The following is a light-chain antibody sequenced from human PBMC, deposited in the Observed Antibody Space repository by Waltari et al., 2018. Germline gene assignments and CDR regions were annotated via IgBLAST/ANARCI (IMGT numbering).Light chain of an antibody. V-gene: IGLV2-23*02. J-gene: IGLJ2*01. CDR2: EVN. Sequence: QSALTQAASVSGSPGQTITISCTGTTSDIGDHDLVSWYQQYPGKAPKVIIYEVNKRPSGVSNRLSGSKSGNTASLTISGLQADDEAYYYCCSYAGPSAVVVLGGGTRLTVL. CDR3: CSYAGPSAVVV. CDR1: TSDIGDHDL.